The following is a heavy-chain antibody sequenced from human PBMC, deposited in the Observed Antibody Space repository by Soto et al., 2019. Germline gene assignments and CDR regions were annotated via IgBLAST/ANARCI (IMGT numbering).Heavy chain of an antibody. J-gene: IGHJ4*02. Sequence: VSVKVSCKASGYTITSDYMNWLRQAPGQGLEWMGIINPSGGSTSYAQKFQGRVTMTGDTSTSTVYMELSSLRSDDTAVYYCARSVTADYWGQGTLVTVSS. CDR1: GYTITSDY. CDR3: ARSVTADY. V-gene: IGHV1-46*03. D-gene: IGHD4-4*01. CDR2: INPSGGST.